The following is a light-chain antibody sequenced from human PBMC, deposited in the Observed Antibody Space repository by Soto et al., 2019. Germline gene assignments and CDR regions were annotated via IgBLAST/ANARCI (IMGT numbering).Light chain of an antibody. CDR3: QQRFNWPRFT. J-gene: IGKJ2*01. V-gene: IGKV3-11*01. CDR2: DAS. CDR1: QSVSSY. Sequence: EIVLTQSPATLSLSPGERATLSCRASQSVSSYLAWYQQKPGQAPRLLIYDASNRATGIPARFSGWSGTDFTLTISSLEPEDFAVYYCQQRFNWPRFTFGQGTKLEIK.